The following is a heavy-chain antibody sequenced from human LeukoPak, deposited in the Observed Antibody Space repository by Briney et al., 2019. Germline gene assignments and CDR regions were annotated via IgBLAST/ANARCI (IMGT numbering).Heavy chain of an antibody. CDR3: ARGKHYYDSSGYSPFDY. CDR1: GGSISSYY. D-gene: IGHD3-22*01. Sequence: SETLSLTCTVSGGSISSYYWSWIRQPPGKGPEWIGYIYYSGSTNYNPSLKSRVTISMDTSNYQFYLKLSSVTAADTAVYYCARGKHYYDSSGYSPFDYWGQGTLFTVSS. CDR2: IYYSGST. J-gene: IGHJ4*02. V-gene: IGHV4-59*01.